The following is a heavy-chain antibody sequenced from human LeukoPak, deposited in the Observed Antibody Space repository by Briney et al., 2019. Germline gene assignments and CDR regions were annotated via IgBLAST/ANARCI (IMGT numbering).Heavy chain of an antibody. V-gene: IGHV3-33*05. CDR1: GLTFSSHG. J-gene: IGHJ5*01. Sequence: GGSQRLSCAASGLTFSSHGFHWVRQAPGKGLEWVTFISLDGSKTSYADSVKGRFTFSRDDSKNTLYLEMNSLRAEDTAVYYCARDRAVSWFDSWGLGTLVTVSS. CDR2: ISLDGSKT. D-gene: IGHD3-10*01. CDR3: ARDRAVSWFDS.